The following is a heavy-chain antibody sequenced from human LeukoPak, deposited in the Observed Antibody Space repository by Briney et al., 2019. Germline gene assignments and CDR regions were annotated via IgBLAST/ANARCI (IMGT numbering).Heavy chain of an antibody. CDR2: IVPILGIE. D-gene: IGHD2-2*01. CDR1: GGTFSSYA. Sequence: GASVKVSCKASGGTFSSYAISWVRQAAGQGVEWMGRIVPILGIENYAQKFQGRVTITGYKSTSTAYMELSSLRSEDTAVYYCARYRCSSNSCYVRNWFDPWGQGTLVTVSS. V-gene: IGHV1-69*04. J-gene: IGHJ5*02. CDR3: ARYRCSSNSCYVRNWFDP.